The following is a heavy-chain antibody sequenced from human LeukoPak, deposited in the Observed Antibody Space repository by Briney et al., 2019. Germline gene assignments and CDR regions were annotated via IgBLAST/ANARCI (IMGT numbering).Heavy chain of an antibody. J-gene: IGHJ4*02. CDR3: ARLGATSSGKYYFDY. CDR2: LEPSGNER. D-gene: IGHD6-25*01. CDR1: GFTFSSYG. V-gene: IGHV3-7*01. Sequence: GGTLRLSCAASGFTFSSYGMGWVRHLPGKGLQCVAILEPSGNERNYVDSVKGRFSISRDNAQNSLSLQMNNLSADDTAVYYCARLGATSSGKYYFDYWGQGTLVTVSS.